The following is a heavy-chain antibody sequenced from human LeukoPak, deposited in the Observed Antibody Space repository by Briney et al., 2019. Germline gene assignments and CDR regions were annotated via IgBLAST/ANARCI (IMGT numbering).Heavy chain of an antibody. CDR1: GFTVSSNY. CDR3: ARGYCTSSSCYNDY. D-gene: IGHD2-2*02. CDR2: IYSGGST. J-gene: IGHJ4*02. Sequence: SGGSLRLSCAASGFTVSSNYMSWVRQAPGKGLEWVSVIYSGGSTYYADSVRGRFTISRDNSKNTLYLQMNSLRAEDTAVYSCARGYCTSSSCYNDYWGQGTLVTVSS. V-gene: IGHV3-53*05.